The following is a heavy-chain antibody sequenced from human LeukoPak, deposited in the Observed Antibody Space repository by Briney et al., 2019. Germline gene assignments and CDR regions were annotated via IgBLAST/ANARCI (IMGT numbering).Heavy chain of an antibody. D-gene: IGHD1-26*01. CDR2: IYYSGST. V-gene: IGHV4-39*01. CDR3: AIAGSGSYLSFDY. Sequence: SETLSLTCTVSGGSISSSSYYWGWIRQPPGKELEWIGSIYYSGSTYYNPSLKSRVTISVDTSKNQFSLKLSSVTAADTAVYYCAIAGSGSYLSFDYWGQGTLVTVSS. J-gene: IGHJ4*02. CDR1: GGSISSSSYY.